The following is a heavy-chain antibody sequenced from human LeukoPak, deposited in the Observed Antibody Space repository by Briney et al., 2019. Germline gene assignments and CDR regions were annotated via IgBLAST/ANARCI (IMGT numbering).Heavy chain of an antibody. CDR2: IYSGGRI. Sequence: GGSLRLSCAASGLTVSEIYMRWVRQAPGQGLEWISVIYSGGRIDYADSVKGRFTISRDSSKNTLYLQMHSLTVEDTAVYYCASGVSSSWYVAYWGQGTLVTVSS. V-gene: IGHV3-66*01. J-gene: IGHJ4*02. CDR3: ASGVSSSWYVAY. CDR1: GLTVSEIY. D-gene: IGHD6-13*01.